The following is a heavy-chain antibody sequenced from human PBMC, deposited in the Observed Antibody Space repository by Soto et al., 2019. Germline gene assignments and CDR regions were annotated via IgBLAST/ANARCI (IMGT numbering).Heavy chain of an antibody. V-gene: IGHV3-23*01. CDR2: ISGSGGST. CDR1: GFTFSSYA. D-gene: IGHD3-3*01. J-gene: IGHJ4*02. Sequence: EVQLLESGGGLVQPGGSLRLSCAASGFTFSSYAMSWVRQAPGKGLEWVSAISGSGGSTYYADSVKGRFTISRDNSKHTLYLQMNSLRAEDTAVYYCAKDPTTIFGVVIGSDFDYWGQGTLVTVSS. CDR3: AKDPTTIFGVVIGSDFDY.